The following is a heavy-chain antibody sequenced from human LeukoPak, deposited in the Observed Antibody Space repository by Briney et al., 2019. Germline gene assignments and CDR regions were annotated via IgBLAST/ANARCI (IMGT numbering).Heavy chain of an antibody. D-gene: IGHD3-22*01. Sequence: PGGSLRLSCAASGFTFSSYGMSWVRQAPGKGLEWVSAISGSGGNTYYADSVKGRFTIDRDNSKNTLYLQMNSLRAEDTAVYYCAKLRMIVVDGPFDIWGQGTMVTVSS. V-gene: IGHV3-23*01. CDR3: AKLRMIVVDGPFDI. CDR2: ISGSGGNT. CDR1: GFTFSSYG. J-gene: IGHJ3*02.